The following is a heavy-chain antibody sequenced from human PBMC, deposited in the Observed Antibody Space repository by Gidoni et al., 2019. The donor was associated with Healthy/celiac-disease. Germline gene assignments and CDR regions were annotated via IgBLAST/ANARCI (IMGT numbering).Heavy chain of an antibody. V-gene: IGHV3-23*01. D-gene: IGHD6-19*01. CDR2: ISGSGGST. Sequence: VQLLASGGGLVQPGGSLRLSCAASGFTFSSSAMSWVRQATGKGLEWVLAISGSGGSTYYADSVKGRFTISRDNSKNKLYLQMNSLRAEDTAVYYCAKRIAVAGAPFDYWGQGTLVTVSS. J-gene: IGHJ4*02. CDR3: AKRIAVAGAPFDY. CDR1: GFTFSSSA.